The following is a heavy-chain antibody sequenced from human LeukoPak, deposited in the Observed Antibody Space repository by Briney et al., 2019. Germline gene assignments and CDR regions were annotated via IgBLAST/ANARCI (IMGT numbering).Heavy chain of an antibody. CDR3: ARRRRIAAAGTDAFDM. V-gene: IGHV4-59*08. D-gene: IGHD6-13*01. Sequence: SETLSLTCTVSGGSISNYYWTWIRQPPGEGLEWIGYIYYSGSTNYNPSLKSRVTISMDTSKNQFSLKLSSVAAADTAVYYCARRRRIAAAGTDAFDMWGQGTMVTVSS. CDR2: IYYSGST. J-gene: IGHJ3*02. CDR1: GGSISNYY.